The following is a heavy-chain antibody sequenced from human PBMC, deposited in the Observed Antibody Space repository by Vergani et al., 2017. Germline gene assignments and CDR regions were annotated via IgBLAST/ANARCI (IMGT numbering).Heavy chain of an antibody. CDR3: ARPRGSSWYKDAFDI. V-gene: IGHV4-38-2*01. CDR1: GYSISSGYY. CDR2: IYHSGST. J-gene: IGHJ3*02. Sequence: QVQLQESGPGLVKPSETLSLTCAVSGYSISSGYYWGWIRQPPGKGLEWIGSIYHSGSTYYNPSLKSRVTISVDTSKNQFSLKLSSVTAADTAVYYCARPRGSSWYKDAFDIWGQGTMVTVSS. D-gene: IGHD6-13*01.